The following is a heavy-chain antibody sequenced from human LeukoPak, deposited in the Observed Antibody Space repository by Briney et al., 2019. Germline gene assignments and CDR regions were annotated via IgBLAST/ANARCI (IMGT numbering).Heavy chain of an antibody. D-gene: IGHD4-11*01. Sequence: GGSLRLSCAASGFHFIDYAMSWVRRAPGKGLEWVGRVKSKTDGGTTGYAAPVKGRFTISRDDSKNTLYLQMNSLKTEDTAVYYCTTDDGGDYSNGGYFDYWGQGTLVTVSS. CDR1: GFHFIDYA. J-gene: IGHJ4*02. CDR2: VKSKTDGGTT. V-gene: IGHV3-15*01. CDR3: TTDDGGDYSNGGYFDY.